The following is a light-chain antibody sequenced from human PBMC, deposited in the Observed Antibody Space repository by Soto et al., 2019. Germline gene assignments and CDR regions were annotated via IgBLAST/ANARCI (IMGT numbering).Light chain of an antibody. Sequence: QSVLTQPASVSGSPGQSITISCTGTSSDVGVYNYVSWYQRHPGKAPKVMIYDVSNRPSGVSNRFSGSKSGNTASLTISGLQAEDEADFYWRSNTSNNTLGLFFGTGTKATVL. CDR1: SSDVGVYNY. V-gene: IGLV2-14*03. CDR2: DVS. J-gene: IGLJ1*01. CDR3: RSNTSNNTLGLF.